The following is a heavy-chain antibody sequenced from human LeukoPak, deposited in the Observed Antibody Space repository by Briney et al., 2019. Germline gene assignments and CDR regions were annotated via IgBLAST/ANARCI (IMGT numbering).Heavy chain of an antibody. CDR3: ARDYGGKFDS. Sequence: SETLSLTCAVSGAFITNSHWWSWARQPPGKGLEWIGYVYSSGTTKYNPSLKSRLTISVDTSKNQFSLKVTSVTTADTAVYYCARDYGGKFDSWGQGTLVTVSS. J-gene: IGHJ4*02. CDR2: VYSSGTT. CDR1: GAFITNSHW. D-gene: IGHD4-23*01. V-gene: IGHV4-4*02.